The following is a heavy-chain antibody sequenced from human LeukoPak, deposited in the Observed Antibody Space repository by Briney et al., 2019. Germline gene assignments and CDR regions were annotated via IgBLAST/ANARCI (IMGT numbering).Heavy chain of an antibody. CDR1: GFTLSRNA. CDR3: AKDLFRWAFDY. J-gene: IGHJ4*02. CDR2: IGGSDDRT. V-gene: IGHV3-23*01. Sequence: GGSPRLSCAASGFTLSRNAMSWVRQAPGKGLEWVSAIGGSDDRTDYADSVKGRFTISRDISKNTLYLQMNSLRAEDTAVYFCAKDLFRWAFDYWGQGTPVTLSS. D-gene: IGHD5-24*01.